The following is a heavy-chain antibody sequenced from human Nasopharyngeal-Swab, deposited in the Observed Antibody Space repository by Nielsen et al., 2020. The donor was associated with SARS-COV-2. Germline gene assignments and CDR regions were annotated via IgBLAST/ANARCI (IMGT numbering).Heavy chain of an antibody. CDR3: ARDTPAMFAY. CDR1: GFTFSDYY. Sequence: GESLKISCAASGFTFSDYYMSWIRQAPGKGLEWVSYISSSGSTIYYADSVKGRFTISRDNARNSLYLQMNSLRAEDTAVYYCARDTPAMFAYWGQGTLVTVSS. CDR2: ISSSGSTI. V-gene: IGHV3-11*04. J-gene: IGHJ4*02.